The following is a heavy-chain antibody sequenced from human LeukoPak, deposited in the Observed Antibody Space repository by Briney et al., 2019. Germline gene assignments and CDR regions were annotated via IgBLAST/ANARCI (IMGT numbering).Heavy chain of an antibody. CDR3: ARGGFYYYDSSGYPIDY. CDR2: IYHSGST. V-gene: IGHV4-30-2*01. D-gene: IGHD3-22*01. CDR1: GGSISRGGYS. J-gene: IGHJ4*02. Sequence: SETLSLTCAVSGGSISRGGYSWSWIRQPPGKGLEWIGYIYHSGSTYYNPSRKSRLNISVDRSKNQFSLKLSSVSAADTAVYDCARGGFYYYDSSGYPIDYWGQGTLVTVSS.